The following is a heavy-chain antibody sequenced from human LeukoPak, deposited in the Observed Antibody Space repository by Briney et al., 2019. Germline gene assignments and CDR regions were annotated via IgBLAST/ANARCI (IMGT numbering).Heavy chain of an antibody. CDR2: ISGSGGST. J-gene: IGHJ4*02. V-gene: IGHV3-23*01. Sequence: PGGSLRLSCAASGFTFSNYAMSWVRQAPGKGLEWVSGISGSGGSTYYVDSVKGRFTISIDYSKNTLYLQMNSLRAEDTAVYYCAKDEGGSGWAWVPYWGQGTLVTVSS. CDR3: AKDEGGSGWAWVPY. CDR1: GFTFSNYA. D-gene: IGHD6-19*01.